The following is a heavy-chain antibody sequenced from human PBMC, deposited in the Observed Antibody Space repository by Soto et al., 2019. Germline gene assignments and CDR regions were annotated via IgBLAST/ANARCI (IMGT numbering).Heavy chain of an antibody. CDR3: ARDRVAVAVGDA. CDR2: ISHSGST. Sequence: QVQLQESGPGLVKASQTLSLTCNVSGASVSSGDYYWSWIRQPPGKGLEWIGYISHSGSTYSNPSLRRRLAISLDTSKNQFSLQLRSVTAADTAVYFCARDRVAVAVGDAWGPGTLVTVSS. J-gene: IGHJ5*02. V-gene: IGHV4-30-4*01. CDR1: GASVSSGDYY. D-gene: IGHD2-15*01.